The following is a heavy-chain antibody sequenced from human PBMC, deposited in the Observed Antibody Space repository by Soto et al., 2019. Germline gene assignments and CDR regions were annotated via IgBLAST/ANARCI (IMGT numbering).Heavy chain of an antibody. Sequence: WLSXRLSCSACVFTFIIFSMILFRQAPGKGLDWVSAISGSGGSTYSADSVKGRFTISRYNSKNTLYLQMSSLRAEDTAVYYCARGFSAGKGSTQEFWGNGSLVTVS. D-gene: IGHD6-13*01. J-gene: IGHJ1*01. CDR2: ISGSGGST. CDR3: ARGFSAGKGSTQEF. CDR1: VFTFIIFS. V-gene: IGHV3-23*01.